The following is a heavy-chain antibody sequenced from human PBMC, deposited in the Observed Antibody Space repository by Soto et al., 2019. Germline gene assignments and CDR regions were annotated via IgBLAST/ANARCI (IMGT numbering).Heavy chain of an antibody. CDR2: ISAFNGYT. V-gene: IGHV1-18*01. CDR1: GYSFTNYG. D-gene: IGHD6-19*01. J-gene: IGHJ6*03. Sequence: QDQLVQSGAEVKKPGASVTVSCKASGYSFTNYGITWVRQAPGQGLEWLGWISAFNGYTHYAQKVQGRVTMTTAASTSTAYMELRSLRSDDTPVYYCARDRGVAPPVAGNTHYYYYMDVWGKGTTVTVSS. CDR3: ARDRGVAPPVAGNTHYYYYMDV.